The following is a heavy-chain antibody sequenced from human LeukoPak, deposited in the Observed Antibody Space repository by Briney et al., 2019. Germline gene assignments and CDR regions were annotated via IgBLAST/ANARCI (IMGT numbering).Heavy chain of an antibody. CDR3: ARGDSSGYYVEY. CDR2: ISYSGST. D-gene: IGHD3-22*01. V-gene: IGHV4-39*07. J-gene: IGHJ4*02. Sequence: KPSETLSLTCTVSSGSISSGNYYWGWIRQPPGKGLGWIGSISYSGSTYYNPSLKSRVTISVDTSKNQFSLKLSSVTAADTAVYYCARGDSSGYYVEYWGQGTLVTVSS. CDR1: SGSISSGNYY.